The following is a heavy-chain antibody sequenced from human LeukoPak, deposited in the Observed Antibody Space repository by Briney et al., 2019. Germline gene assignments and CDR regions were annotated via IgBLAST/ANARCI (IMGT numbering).Heavy chain of an antibody. CDR3: ARVGYYDILTGSIDAFDI. D-gene: IGHD3-9*01. CDR2: ISSSSSYI. Sequence: PGGSLRLSCAASGFTFSSYSMIWVRQAPGKGLEWVSSISSSSSYIYYADSVKGRFTISRDNAKNSLYLQMNSLRAEDTAVYYCARVGYYDILTGSIDAFDIWGQGTMVTVSS. V-gene: IGHV3-21*01. J-gene: IGHJ3*02. CDR1: GFTFSSYS.